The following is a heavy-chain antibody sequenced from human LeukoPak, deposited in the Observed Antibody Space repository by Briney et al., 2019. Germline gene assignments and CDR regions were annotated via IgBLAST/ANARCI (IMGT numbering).Heavy chain of an antibody. D-gene: IGHD3-9*01. J-gene: IGHJ3*02. CDR3: ARVRTYYDILTAEGDAFDI. Sequence: SETLSLTCTVSGGSISSYYWSWIRQPAGKGLEWIGRIYTSGSTNYNPSLKSRVTMSVDTSKNQFSLKLSSVTAANTAVYYCARVRTYYDILTAEGDAFDIWGQGTMVTVSS. CDR2: IYTSGST. V-gene: IGHV4-4*07. CDR1: GGSISSYY.